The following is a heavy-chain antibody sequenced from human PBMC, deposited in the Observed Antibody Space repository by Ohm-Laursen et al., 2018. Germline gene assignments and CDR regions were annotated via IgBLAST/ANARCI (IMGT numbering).Heavy chain of an antibody. CDR3: ARHDSSDSPSGGGYYTMDV. Sequence: SLRLSCAASGFTFIDYDMSWIRQTPGKGLEWLSYITSGGGIIYSADSVKGRFTISRDNDEDTLYLQMNSLRAEDTAIYYCARHDSSDSPSGGGYYTMDVWGQGTTVTVSS. CDR1: GFTFIDYD. CDR2: ITSGGGII. V-gene: IGHV3-11*01. D-gene: IGHD3-22*01. J-gene: IGHJ6*02.